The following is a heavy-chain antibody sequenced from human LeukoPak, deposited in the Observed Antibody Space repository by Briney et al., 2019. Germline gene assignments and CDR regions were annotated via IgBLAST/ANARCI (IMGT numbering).Heavy chain of an antibody. CDR2: INHSGST. Sequence: SETLSLTCAVYGGSFSGYYWSWIRQPPGKGLEWIGEINHSGSTNYNPSLKSRVTISVDTSKNQFSLKLSSVTAADTAVYYCAGKWFRDNWFDPWGQGTLVTVSS. V-gene: IGHV4-34*01. CDR1: GGSFSGYY. CDR3: AGKWFRDNWFDP. D-gene: IGHD3-22*01. J-gene: IGHJ5*02.